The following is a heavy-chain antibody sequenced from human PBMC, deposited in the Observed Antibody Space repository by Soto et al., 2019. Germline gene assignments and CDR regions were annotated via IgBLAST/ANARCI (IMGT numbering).Heavy chain of an antibody. D-gene: IGHD6-13*01. J-gene: IGHJ4*02. CDR3: AREGHQLGVTVGIFNF. Sequence: QVQLVQSGAEVKKPGSSVKVSCKASGGTFSSYTISWVRQAPGQGLEWMGRIIPIVGAANYAQKFQGRVTITADISSSTAYMELSSLRSEDTAVYYCAREGHQLGVTVGIFNFWGQGTLVTVSS. CDR1: GGTFSSYT. V-gene: IGHV1-69*08. CDR2: IIPIVGAA.